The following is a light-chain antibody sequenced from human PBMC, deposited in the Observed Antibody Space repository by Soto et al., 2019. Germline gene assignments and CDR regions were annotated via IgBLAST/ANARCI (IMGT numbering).Light chain of an antibody. CDR2: KVS. V-gene: IGKV2-30*01. CDR1: QSLVYSDGNTY. J-gene: IGKJ4*01. CDR3: MQGTHWPSVA. Sequence: DVVMTQSPLSLPVTLGQPASISCRSSQSLVYSDGNTYLNWFQQRPGQSPRRLIYKVSNRDSGVPDRFSGSGSGTDFTLKISRVEAEDFGVYYCMQGTHWPSVAFGGGTKVEIK.